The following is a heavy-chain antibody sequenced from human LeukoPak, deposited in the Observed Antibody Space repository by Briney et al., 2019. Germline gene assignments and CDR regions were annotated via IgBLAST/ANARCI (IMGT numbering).Heavy chain of an antibody. CDR1: GYTFTGYY. J-gene: IGHJ4*02. CDR3: ARATRYYYDSSGYYYIGY. V-gene: IGHV1-2*02. Sequence: ASVKVSCKASGYTFTGYYMHWVRQAPGQGLEWMGWINPNSGGTNYAQKFQGRVTMTSDTSISTAYMELSRLGSDDTAVYYCARATRYYYDSSGYYYIGYWGQGTLVTVSS. CDR2: INPNSGGT. D-gene: IGHD3-22*01.